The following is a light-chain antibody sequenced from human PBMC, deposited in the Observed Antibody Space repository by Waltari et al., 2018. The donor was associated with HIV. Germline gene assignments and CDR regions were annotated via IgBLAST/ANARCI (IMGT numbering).Light chain of an antibody. CDR3: TSYRSGSTLV. CDR1: TSDVGGYAY. J-gene: IGLJ2*01. V-gene: IGLV2-14*01. Sequence: QSALTQPASVSGSPGQSITISCTGTTSDVGGYAYVSWYQQHPGKAPKLMIFEVTYRPSGVSHRFSGSKSGNTASLTISGLQAEDEADYYCTSYRSGSTLVVGGGTKVTVL. CDR2: EVT.